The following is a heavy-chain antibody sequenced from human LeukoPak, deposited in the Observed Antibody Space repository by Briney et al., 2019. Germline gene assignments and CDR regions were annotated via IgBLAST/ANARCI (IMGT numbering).Heavy chain of an antibody. J-gene: IGHJ4*02. Sequence: GGSLRLSCAASGFTFSSYSMNWVRQAPGKGLEWVSSISSTTNYMYYADSVKGRFTISRDNAKNSLHLQMNSLRAEDTAVYYCARVGYCSSSTCRNFFDYWGQGTLVTVSS. CDR1: GFTFSSYS. D-gene: IGHD2-2*01. CDR3: ARVGYCSSSTCRNFFDY. CDR2: ISSTTNYM. V-gene: IGHV3-21*01.